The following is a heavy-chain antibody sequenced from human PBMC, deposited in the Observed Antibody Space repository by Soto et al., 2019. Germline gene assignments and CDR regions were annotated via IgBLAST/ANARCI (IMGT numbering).Heavy chain of an antibody. D-gene: IGHD6-6*01. Sequence: ASVKVSCKASGYTVPSYGISWVRQAPGQGLEWMGWISSYNGNTNYAQKLQGRVTMTTDTSTTTAYMELRSLRSDDTAVYYCARDRPTSSIRARDYYYAMDVWGQGTTVTVSS. CDR3: ARDRPTSSIRARDYYYAMDV. CDR2: ISSYNGNT. V-gene: IGHV1-18*01. CDR1: GYTVPSYG. J-gene: IGHJ6*02.